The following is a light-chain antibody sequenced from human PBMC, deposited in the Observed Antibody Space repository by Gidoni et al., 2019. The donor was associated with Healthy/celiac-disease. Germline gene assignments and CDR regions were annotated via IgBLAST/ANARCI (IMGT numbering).Light chain of an antibody. CDR3: SSYTSSSSWV. V-gene: IGLV2-14*03. J-gene: IGLJ3*02. Sequence: SALTQPASGSGSPGQSITISCTGTRSDVGGYNNVSWYQQHPGKAPKLMFYDVSNRPSGVSNRFSGSKSGNTASLTISGLQAEDEADYYCSSYTSSSSWVFGGGTKLTVL. CDR1: RSDVGGYNN. CDR2: DVS.